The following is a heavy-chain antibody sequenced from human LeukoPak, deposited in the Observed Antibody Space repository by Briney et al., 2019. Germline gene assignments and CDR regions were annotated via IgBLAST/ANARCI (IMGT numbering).Heavy chain of an antibody. CDR2: IKQDGSEK. Sequence: GGSLRLSCAASGFTFSNYGMSWVRQAPGKGLEWVANIKQDGSEKYYVDSVKGRFTISRDNAKNSLYLQMNSLRAEDTAVYYCARKLQLNWFDPWGQGTLVTVSS. V-gene: IGHV3-7*01. CDR3: ARKLQLNWFDP. CDR1: GFTFSNYG. D-gene: IGHD4-11*01. J-gene: IGHJ5*02.